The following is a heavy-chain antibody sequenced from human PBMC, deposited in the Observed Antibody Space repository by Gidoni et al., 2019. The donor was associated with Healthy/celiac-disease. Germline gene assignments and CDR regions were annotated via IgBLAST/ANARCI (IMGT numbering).Heavy chain of an antibody. CDR2: ISYDGSNK. J-gene: IGHJ4*02. V-gene: IGHV3-30*18. Sequence: ESGGGVVQPGRSLRLSCAASGFTFSSYGMHWVRQAPGKGLEWVAVISYDGSNKYYADSVKGRFTISRDNSKNTLYLQMNSLRAEDTAVYYCAKTPRGIAAANNWGQGTLVTVSS. CDR3: AKTPRGIAAANN. D-gene: IGHD6-13*01. CDR1: GFTFSSYG.